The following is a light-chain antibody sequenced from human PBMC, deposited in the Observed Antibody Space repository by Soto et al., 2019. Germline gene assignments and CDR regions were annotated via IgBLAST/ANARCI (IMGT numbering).Light chain of an antibody. V-gene: IGKV1-39*01. Sequence: DIHMTQSPSSLSASVGDRVTITCRASQSISNYLNWYQQKPGKAPNLLIYIASNLHSGVPSRFSGSGSGTDFTLTISSLQPEDFAPYYCQQSYSTPYTFGQGIKVDIK. CDR1: QSISNY. CDR3: QQSYSTPYT. J-gene: IGKJ2*01. CDR2: IAS.